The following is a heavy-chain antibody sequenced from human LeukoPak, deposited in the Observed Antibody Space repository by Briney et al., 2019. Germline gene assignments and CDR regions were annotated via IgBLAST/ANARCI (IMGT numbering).Heavy chain of an antibody. D-gene: IGHD5-12*01. CDR1: GFGFSSYW. V-gene: IGHV3-7*03. CDR2: IKDDGSER. CDR3: AGGSGRTSEY. Sequence: GVSLRLSCAASGFGFSSYWMTWVRQAPGKGLEWVANIKDDGSERNYMDSMKGRFTISRDNGKNLLLLQMSSLRAEDTAVYYCAGGSGRTSEYWGQGTLVTVSS. J-gene: IGHJ4*02.